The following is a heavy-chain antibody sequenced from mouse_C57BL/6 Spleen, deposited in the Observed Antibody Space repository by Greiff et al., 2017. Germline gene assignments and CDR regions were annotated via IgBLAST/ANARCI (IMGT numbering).Heavy chain of an antibody. CDR2: IRNKANGYTT. CDR3: ARFDGYSFAY. CDR1: GFTFTDYY. J-gene: IGHJ3*01. D-gene: IGHD2-3*01. V-gene: IGHV7-3*01. Sequence: EVMLVESGGGLVQPGGSLSLSCAASGFTFTDYYMSCVRQPPGKALEWLGFIRNKANGYTTEYSASVKGRFTISRDNSQSILYLQMNALRAEDSATYYCARFDGYSFAYWGQGTLVTVSA.